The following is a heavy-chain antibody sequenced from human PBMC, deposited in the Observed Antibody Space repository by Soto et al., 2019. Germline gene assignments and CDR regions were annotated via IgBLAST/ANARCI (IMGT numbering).Heavy chain of an antibody. CDR3: VRHFDSSGYYPDY. J-gene: IGHJ4*02. Sequence: XESLKISCQASGCRFTSYWIAWVRQMPGKGLEWVGIIYPDDSDIKYSPSFQGQVTISADRSNSIAYLQWRSLRASDTAMYFCVRHFDSSGYYPDYWGQGTQVTVSS. D-gene: IGHD3-22*01. CDR1: GCRFTSYW. V-gene: IGHV5-51*01. CDR2: IYPDDSDI.